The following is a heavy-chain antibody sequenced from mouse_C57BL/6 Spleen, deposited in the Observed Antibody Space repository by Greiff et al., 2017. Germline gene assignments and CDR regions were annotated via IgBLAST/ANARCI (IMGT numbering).Heavy chain of an antibody. J-gene: IGHJ2*01. D-gene: IGHD1-1*01. CDR2: INPNYGTT. Sequence: VHVKQSGPELVKPGASVKISCKASGYSFTDYNMNWVKQSNGKSLEWIGVINPNYGTTSYNQKFKGKATLTVDQSSSTAYMQLNSLTSEDSAVYYCARDYGSSPWYFDYWGQGTTLTVSS. CDR3: ARDYGSSPWYFDY. V-gene: IGHV1-39*01. CDR1: GYSFTDYN.